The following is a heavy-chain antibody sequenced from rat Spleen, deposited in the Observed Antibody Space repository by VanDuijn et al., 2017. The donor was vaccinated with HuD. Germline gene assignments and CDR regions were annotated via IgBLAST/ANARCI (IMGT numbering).Heavy chain of an antibody. CDR3: ARDDWYFDF. CDR2: IWSGGST. J-gene: IGHJ1*01. CDR1: GFSLTSNS. V-gene: IGHV2-15*01. Sequence: QVQLKESGPGLVQPSQTLSLTCTVSGFSLTSNSVSWVRQPPGKGLEWMGAIWSGGSTDYNSALKSRLSISRDTSKSQVFLKISSLQTEDTATYYCARDDWYFDFWGPGTMVTVSS.